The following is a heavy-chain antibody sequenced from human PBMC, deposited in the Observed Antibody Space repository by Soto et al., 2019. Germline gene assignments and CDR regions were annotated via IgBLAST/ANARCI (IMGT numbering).Heavy chain of an antibody. CDR3: GTHPGGGGY. CDR2: IYSGGYT. D-gene: IGHD3-10*01. J-gene: IGHJ4*02. Sequence: EVQLVESGGGLIQPGGSLRLSCAVSGFTVSNNYMSWVRQAPGKGLEGVSVIYSGGYTAYGDSVKGRFTISRDNSKNTSTPQKNSRSPADTAVFSGGTHPGGGGYWGQGTLVTVSS. V-gene: IGHV3-53*01. CDR1: GFTVSNNY.